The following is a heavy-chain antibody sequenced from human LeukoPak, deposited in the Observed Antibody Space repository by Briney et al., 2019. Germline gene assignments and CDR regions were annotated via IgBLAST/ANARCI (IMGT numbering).Heavy chain of an antibody. CDR2: INDSRST. CDR3: ARGRDGDYPAYYYYGMDV. D-gene: IGHD4-17*01. J-gene: IGHJ6*02. Sequence: SETLSLTCAVYGGSFSGYYWSWIRQPPGKGLEWIGEINDSRSTNYNPSLTSRVTISVDTSKNQFSLKLRSVTAADTAVYYCARGRDGDYPAYYYYGMDVWGQGTTVTVSS. CDR1: GGSFSGYY. V-gene: IGHV4-34*01.